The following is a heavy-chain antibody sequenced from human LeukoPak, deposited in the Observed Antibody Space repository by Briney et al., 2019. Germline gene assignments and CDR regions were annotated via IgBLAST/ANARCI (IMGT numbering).Heavy chain of an antibody. CDR3: TRDTIGSLDY. J-gene: IGHJ4*02. D-gene: IGHD1-26*01. V-gene: IGHV3-7*01. Sequence: GGSLRLSCAASGVSSSSYRLSSGRQAAGHGLEWVATIKEDGSAKYYVDSVKGRFTISRDNPENSLFLQMNNLRADDTSIYYCTRDTIGSLDYWGQGILVTVAS. CDR2: IKEDGSAK. CDR1: GVSSSSYR.